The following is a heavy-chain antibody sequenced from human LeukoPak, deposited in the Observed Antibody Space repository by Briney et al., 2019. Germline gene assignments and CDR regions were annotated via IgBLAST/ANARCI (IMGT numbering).Heavy chain of an antibody. V-gene: IGHV4-39*02. CDR3: AREGRARAARPGD. J-gene: IGHJ4*02. Sequence: SETLSLTCTVSGGSISSSSYYWGWIRQPPGKGLEWIGSIYYSGSTYYNPSLKSRVTISVDTSKNQFSLKLSSVTAADTAVYYCAREGRARAARPGDWGQGTLVTVSS. CDR1: GGSISSSSYY. CDR2: IYYSGST. D-gene: IGHD6-6*01.